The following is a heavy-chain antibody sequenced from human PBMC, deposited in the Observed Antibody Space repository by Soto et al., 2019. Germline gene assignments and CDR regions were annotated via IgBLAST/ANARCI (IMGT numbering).Heavy chain of an antibody. CDR1: GFTVSSNY. D-gene: IGHD2-21*02. Sequence: GGSLRLSCAASGFTVSSNYMSWVRQAPGKGLEWVSVIYSGGSTYYADSVKGRFTISRDNSKNTLYLQMNSLRSEDTAVYYCAADRTYCGGDCYVDWGQGTLVTVSS. V-gene: IGHV3-53*01. J-gene: IGHJ4*02. CDR3: AADRTYCGGDCYVD. CDR2: IYSGGST.